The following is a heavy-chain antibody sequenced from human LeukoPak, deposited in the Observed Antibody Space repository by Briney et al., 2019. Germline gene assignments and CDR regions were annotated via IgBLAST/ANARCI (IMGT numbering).Heavy chain of an antibody. V-gene: IGHV1-3*01. CDR3: ASTRAYYYGPGSYSTRFDY. J-gene: IGHJ4*02. CDR1: GYTFTSYA. Sequence: GASVKVSCKASGYTFTSYAMHWVHQAPGQRLEWMGWINAGNGNTKYSQKFQGRVTITRDTSASTAYMELSSLRSEDTAVYYCASTRAYYYGPGSYSTRFDYWGQGTLVTVSS. CDR2: INAGNGNT. D-gene: IGHD3-10*01.